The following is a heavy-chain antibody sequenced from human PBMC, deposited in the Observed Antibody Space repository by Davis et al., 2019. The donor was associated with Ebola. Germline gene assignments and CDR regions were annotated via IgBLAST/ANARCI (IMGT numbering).Heavy chain of an antibody. D-gene: IGHD2-15*01. CDR3: ARDVGFCSSGAGCGFDP. CDR2: INAGNGNT. J-gene: IGHJ5*02. V-gene: IGHV1-3*01. CDR1: GGTFSSYA. Sequence: ASVKVSCKASGGTFSSYAISWVRQAPGQRLEWMGWINAGNGNTKYSQKLQGRVTITRDTSASTAYMELSSLRSEDTAVYYCARDVGFCSSGAGCGFDPWGQGTLVTVSS.